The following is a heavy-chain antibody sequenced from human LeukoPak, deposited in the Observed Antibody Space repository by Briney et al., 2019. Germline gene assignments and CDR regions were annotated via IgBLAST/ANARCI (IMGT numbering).Heavy chain of an antibody. Sequence: PGGSLRLSCATFGFTLSDHYMDWVRQAPGKGLEWVARTRNKANSYMTEYAASVKGRFTISRDDSKNSLYLQMNSLKTEDTAVYYCTTDGELRYFDWLLEDDPWGQGTLVTVSS. J-gene: IGHJ5*02. CDR1: GFTLSDHY. D-gene: IGHD3-9*01. CDR2: TRNKANSYMT. CDR3: TTDGELRYFDWLLEDDP. V-gene: IGHV3-72*01.